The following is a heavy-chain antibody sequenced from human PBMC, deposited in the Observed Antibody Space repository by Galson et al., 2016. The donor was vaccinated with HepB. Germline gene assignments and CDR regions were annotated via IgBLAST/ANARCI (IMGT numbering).Heavy chain of an antibody. Sequence: SLRLSCAASGFTFSDYYMSWIRQAPGKGLECVAKISISSSHTNYADSVKGRFTISRDNAKNTLYLQMNSLRAEDTAVYYCSRDRPTCCGGDCYSDWYFDLWGRGTLVTVSS. J-gene: IGHJ2*01. V-gene: IGHV3-11*05. CDR1: GFTFSDYY. D-gene: IGHD2-21*02. CDR2: ISISSSHT. CDR3: SRDRPTCCGGDCYSDWYFDL.